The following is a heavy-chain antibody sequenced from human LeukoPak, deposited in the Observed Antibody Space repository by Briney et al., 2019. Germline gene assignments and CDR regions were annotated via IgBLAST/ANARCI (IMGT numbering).Heavy chain of an antibody. D-gene: IGHD5-24*01. V-gene: IGHV3-30-3*01. CDR1: GFTFSSYA. CDR2: ISYDGSNK. CDR3: AREGALNRDGYIYYYYGMDV. Sequence: GRSLRLSCAASGFTFSSYAMHWVRQAPGKGLEWVAVISYDGSNKYYADSVKGRFTISRDNSKNTLYLQMNSLRAEDTAVYYCAREGALNRDGYIYYYYGMDVWGQGTTVTVSS. J-gene: IGHJ6*02.